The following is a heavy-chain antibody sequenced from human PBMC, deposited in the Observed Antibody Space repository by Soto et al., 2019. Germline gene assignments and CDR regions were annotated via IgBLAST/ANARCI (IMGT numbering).Heavy chain of an antibody. CDR1: GFTFSSCS. CDR3: ARDAPRYCSGGSCYWNWFDP. J-gene: IGHJ5*02. D-gene: IGHD2-15*01. V-gene: IGHV3-21*01. CDR2: ISSSSSYI. Sequence: PGGSLRLSCAASGFTFSSCSMNWVRQAPGKGLECVSSISSSSSYIYYADSVKGRFTISRDNAKNSLYLQMNSLRAEDTAVYYCARDAPRYCSGGSCYWNWFDPWGQGTLVTVSS.